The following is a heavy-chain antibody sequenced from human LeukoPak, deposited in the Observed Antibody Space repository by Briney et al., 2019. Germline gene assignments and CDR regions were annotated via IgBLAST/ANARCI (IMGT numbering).Heavy chain of an antibody. D-gene: IGHD6-19*01. CDR1: GYTFTSYY. CDR2: INTSGGST. CDR3: ARDPFSSGLLDY. V-gene: IGHV1-46*01. Sequence: ASVKVSCKASGYTFTSYYMHWVRQAPGQGLEWMGIINTSGGSTSYAQKFQGRVTMTRDTSTSTVYMELSRLRPEDTAVYYCARDPFSSGLLDYWGQGTLVTVSS. J-gene: IGHJ4*02.